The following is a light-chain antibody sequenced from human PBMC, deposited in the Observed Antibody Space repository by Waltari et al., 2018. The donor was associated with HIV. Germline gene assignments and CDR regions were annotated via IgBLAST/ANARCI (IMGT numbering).Light chain of an antibody. CDR1: PSLFYSSNNTNY. Sequence: ILLTQSLHSLAVSLGALATIHCTSSPSLFYSSNNTNYLAWYQQKPGQPPKLLIHWASIRESGIPDRFSGSGSRTYFTLTISSLQAEDVAVYYCQQYYDSPTFGPGTKLDIK. V-gene: IGKV4-1*01. CDR3: QQYYDSPT. CDR2: WAS. J-gene: IGKJ3*01.